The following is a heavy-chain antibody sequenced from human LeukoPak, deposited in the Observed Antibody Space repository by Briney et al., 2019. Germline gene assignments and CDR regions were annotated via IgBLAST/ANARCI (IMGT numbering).Heavy chain of an antibody. V-gene: IGHV1-69*13. CDR3: ARGGTIFGVVTPLDY. CDR1: GGTFSSYA. Sequence: SVKVSCKASGGTFSSYAISWVRQAPGQGLEWMGGIIPIFGTANYAQKFQGRVTITADESTSTACMELSSLRSEDTAVYYCARGGTIFGVVTPLDYWGQGTLVTVSS. J-gene: IGHJ4*02. D-gene: IGHD3-3*01. CDR2: IIPIFGTA.